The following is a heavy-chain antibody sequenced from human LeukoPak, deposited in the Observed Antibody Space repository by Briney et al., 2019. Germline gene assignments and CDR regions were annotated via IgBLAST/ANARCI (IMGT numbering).Heavy chain of an antibody. CDR2: INHSGST. CDR1: GGSFSGYY. Sequence: SETLSLTCAVYGGSFSGYYWSWIRQPPGKGLEWIGEINHSGSTNYNPSLKSRVTISVDTSKNQFPLKLSSVTAADTAVYYCARGRGWFGESTFDPWGQGTLVTVSS. V-gene: IGHV4-34*01. J-gene: IGHJ5*02. CDR3: ARGRGWFGESTFDP. D-gene: IGHD3-10*01.